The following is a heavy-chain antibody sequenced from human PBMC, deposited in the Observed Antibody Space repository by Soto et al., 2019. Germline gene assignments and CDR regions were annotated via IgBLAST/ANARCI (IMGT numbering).Heavy chain of an antibody. CDR2: ISPYSGYT. D-gene: IGHD2-2*01. CDR3: AREASVLIPAAQPSRFDS. J-gene: IGHJ4*02. V-gene: IGHV1-18*01. Sequence: ASVKVSCKGFGYSFMKYGINWVRQAPGQGLEWVGWISPYSGYTHSAQKFHGRLTLTTDTAASTAYMELRILRSADTALYYCAREASVLIPAAQPSRFDSWGQGTLVTSPQ. CDR1: GYSFMKYG.